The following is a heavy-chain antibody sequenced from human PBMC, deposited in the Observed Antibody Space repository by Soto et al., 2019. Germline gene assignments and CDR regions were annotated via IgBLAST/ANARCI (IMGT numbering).Heavy chain of an antibody. V-gene: IGHV3-74*01. CDR3: ARDRVTMMVVSGMDV. D-gene: IGHD3-22*01. CDR2: INSDGSST. J-gene: IGHJ6*02. Sequence: EVQLVESGGGLVQPGGSLRLSCAASGFTFSSYWMHWVRQAPGKGLVWVSRINSDGSSTSYADSVKGRFTISRDNAKNTLYLQMNRLRAEDTAVSYCARDRVTMMVVSGMDVWGQGTTVTVSS. CDR1: GFTFSSYW.